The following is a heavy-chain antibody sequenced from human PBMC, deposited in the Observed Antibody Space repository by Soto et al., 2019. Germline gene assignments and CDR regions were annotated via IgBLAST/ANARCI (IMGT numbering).Heavy chain of an antibody. CDR2: ISTSGGSP. CDR1: GFTFSNYA. CDR3: ARDGLGAYTYGSYYFDY. Sequence: EVQLLESGGGLVQPGGSLRLSCEASGFTFSNYAMSWVRQAPGKGLEWVSTISTSGGSPYSADSVKGRVTMSRDNSKNTLYLQMNSLRAEDTAVYYCARDGLGAYTYGSYYFDYWGQGTLVTVSS. J-gene: IGHJ4*02. D-gene: IGHD5-18*01. V-gene: IGHV3-23*01.